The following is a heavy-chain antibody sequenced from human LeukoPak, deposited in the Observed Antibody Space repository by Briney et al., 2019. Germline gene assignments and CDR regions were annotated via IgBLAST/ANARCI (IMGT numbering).Heavy chain of an antibody. Sequence: SETLSLTCTVSGGSISRYYWSWIRQPPGKGLEWVGYIYHSGSTNYNPSLKSRVTISVDTSKNQFSLKLSSVTAADTAVYYCARGVGISDYWGQGTLVTVSS. J-gene: IGHJ4*02. CDR1: GGSISRYY. V-gene: IGHV4-59*01. D-gene: IGHD2-21*01. CDR3: ARGVGISDY. CDR2: IYHSGST.